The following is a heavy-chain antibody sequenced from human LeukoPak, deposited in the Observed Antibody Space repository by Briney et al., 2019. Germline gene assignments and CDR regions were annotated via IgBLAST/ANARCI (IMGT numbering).Heavy chain of an antibody. CDR1: GYTFTGYY. Sequence: GASVKVSCKASGYTFTGYYLHWVRQAPGQGLEWIGWIVVGSGNTNYAQKFQERVTITRDMSTSTAYMELSSLRSEDTAVYYCAASRRRGDIDYWGQGTLVTVSS. D-gene: IGHD3-10*01. V-gene: IGHV1-58*01. CDR2: IVVGSGNT. CDR3: AASRRRGDIDY. J-gene: IGHJ4*02.